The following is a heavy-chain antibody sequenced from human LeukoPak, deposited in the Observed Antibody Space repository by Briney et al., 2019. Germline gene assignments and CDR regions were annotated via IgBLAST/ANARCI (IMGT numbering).Heavy chain of an antibody. V-gene: IGHV4-4*07. Sequence: SETLSLTCTVSGGSISSYYWSWIRQPAGTALEWIGRVYTSGTITYNPSLKSRVTMSVDTSKNQFSLKLSSVTAADTAVYYCARDSGTTGEVKFDPWGQGTLVTVSP. CDR1: GGSISSYY. D-gene: IGHD3-10*01. CDR3: ARDSGTTGEVKFDP. CDR2: VYTSGTI. J-gene: IGHJ5*02.